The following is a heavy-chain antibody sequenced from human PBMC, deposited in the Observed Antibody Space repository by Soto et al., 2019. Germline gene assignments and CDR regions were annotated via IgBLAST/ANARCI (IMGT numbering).Heavy chain of an antibody. V-gene: IGHV4-59*01. CDR2: VYNSGST. J-gene: IGHJ4*02. D-gene: IGHD6-13*01. CDR1: GGSISSNY. Sequence: PSETLSLTCTVSGGSISSNYWTWIRQPPGQGLEWIGYVYNSGSTNSNPSLNSRVTITEDTSKSQFSLKVNSMTAADTAVYYCARDRRVTVAGYTLDNWGQGILVTVSS. CDR3: ARDRRVTVAGYTLDN.